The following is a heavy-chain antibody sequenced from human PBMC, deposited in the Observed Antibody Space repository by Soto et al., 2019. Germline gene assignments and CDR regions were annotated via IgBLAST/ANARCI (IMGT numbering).Heavy chain of an antibody. D-gene: IGHD2-2*01. J-gene: IGHJ5*02. CDR3: AKSFCSSSSCFFLWVDP. CDR2: ISGTGVPT. V-gene: IGHV3-23*01. CDR1: VFDFSSYA. Sequence: GGSLRLSCAASVFDFSSYAMIWVRQAPGKGLECISLISGTGVPTLYAESVKGRFSVSRDNSKDTLFLEMNNLGVDDTAMYYCAKSFCSSSSCFFLWVDPWGPGTLVTVSS.